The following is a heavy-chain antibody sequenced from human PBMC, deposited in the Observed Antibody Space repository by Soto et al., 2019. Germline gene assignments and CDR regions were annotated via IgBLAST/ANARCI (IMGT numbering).Heavy chain of an antibody. V-gene: IGHV3-30*18. CDR2: ISYDGSNK. CDR3: AKDLGDIVVVVAATHDAFDI. J-gene: IGHJ3*02. CDR1: GFTFSSYG. Sequence: PGGSLRLSCAASGFTFSSYGMHWVRQAPGKGLEWVAVISYDGSNKYYADSVKGRFTISRDNSKNTLYLQMNSLRAEDTAVYYCAKDLGDIVVVVAATHDAFDIWGQGTMVTVSS. D-gene: IGHD2-15*01.